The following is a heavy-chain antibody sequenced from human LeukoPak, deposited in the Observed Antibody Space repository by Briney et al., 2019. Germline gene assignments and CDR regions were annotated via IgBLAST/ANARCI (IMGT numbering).Heavy chain of an antibody. CDR3: ASRSHKTIVGADTREVGDY. V-gene: IGHV1-69*08. D-gene: IGHD6-19*01. CDR2: IIPMMGTA. Sequence: EASVKVSCKASGGTLRRHTITWVRQAPGQGLEWMGRIIPMMGTANYAQKSQGRVTITADTSTDTAYMDLISLRSEDTAVYYCASRSHKTIVGADTREVGDYWGQGTLVTVSS. CDR1: GGTLRRHT. J-gene: IGHJ4*02.